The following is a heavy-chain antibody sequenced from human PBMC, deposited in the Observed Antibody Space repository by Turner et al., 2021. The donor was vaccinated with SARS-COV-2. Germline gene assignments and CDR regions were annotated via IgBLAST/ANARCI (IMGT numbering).Heavy chain of an antibody. Sequence: QLPLPESGPGLVKPSETLSLPFSVSVSSLISSSYYWGWIRQPPGKGLEWIGSIYYSGSTYYNPSLKSRVTISGDTSKNQFSLKLSSVTAADTAVYYCAGEVVVLTTTHYGMDVWGQGTTVTVSS. D-gene: IGHD1-26*01. CDR1: VSSLISSSYY. V-gene: IGHV4-39*01. CDR3: AGEVVVLTTTHYGMDV. J-gene: IGHJ6*02. CDR2: IYYSGST.